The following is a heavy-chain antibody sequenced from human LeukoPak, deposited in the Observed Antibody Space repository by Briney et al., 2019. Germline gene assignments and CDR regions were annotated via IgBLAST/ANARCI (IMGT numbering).Heavy chain of an antibody. CDR1: EFTFNNYP. Sequence: GGSLRLSCAASEFTFNNYPMHWVRQAPGKGLEWVAVISYDGSNKYYADSVKGRFTISRNNSKNTLYLQMNSLRAEDTAVYYCAKGQRHANYYGSSGYPSAFDIWGQGTMVTVSS. CDR3: AKGQRHANYYGSSGYPSAFDI. V-gene: IGHV3-30-3*01. CDR2: ISYDGSNK. D-gene: IGHD3-22*01. J-gene: IGHJ3*02.